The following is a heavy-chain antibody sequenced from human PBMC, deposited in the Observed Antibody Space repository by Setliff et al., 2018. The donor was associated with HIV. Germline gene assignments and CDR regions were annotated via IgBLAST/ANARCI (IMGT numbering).Heavy chain of an antibody. CDR1: GYTFTSYY. D-gene: IGHD3-22*01. CDR2: INPSGGST. J-gene: IGHJ4*02. V-gene: IGHV1-46*01. CDR3: ARDQYYYDSSGYPSRYFDY. Sequence: ASVKVSCKASGYTFTSYYMHWVRQAPGQGLEWMGIINPSGGSTSYAQKFQGRVTMTKDTSTSTVYMELSSLRSEDTAVYYCARDQYYYDSSGYPSRYFDYWGQGTLVTVSS.